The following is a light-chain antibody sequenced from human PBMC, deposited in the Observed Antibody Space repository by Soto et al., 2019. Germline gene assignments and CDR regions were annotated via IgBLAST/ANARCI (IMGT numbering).Light chain of an antibody. V-gene: IGKV3-20*01. CDR2: DAS. CDR3: QHYGGSRT. CDR1: ESVSGNY. J-gene: IGKJ1*01. Sequence: EIVLTQSPGTLSLSPGEGATLSCRASESVSGNYLAWYQHKPGQAPRLLIYDASSRAAGIPDRFSGSGSWTGFTLTISRLEPEDFALYFCQHYGGSRTFGQGTRVEVK.